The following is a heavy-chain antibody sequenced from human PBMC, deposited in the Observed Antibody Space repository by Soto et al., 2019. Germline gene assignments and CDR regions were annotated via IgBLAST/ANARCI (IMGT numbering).Heavy chain of an antibody. Sequence: PGGSLRLSCAASGFTFSSYEMNWVRQAPGKGLEWVSYISSSGSTIYYADSVKGRFTISRDNAKNSLYLQMNSLRAEDTAVYYCASCGVITSSYYYYGMDVWGQGTTVTVSS. CDR1: GFTFSSYE. J-gene: IGHJ6*02. CDR2: ISSSGSTI. V-gene: IGHV3-48*03. D-gene: IGHD3-16*01. CDR3: ASCGVITSSYYYYGMDV.